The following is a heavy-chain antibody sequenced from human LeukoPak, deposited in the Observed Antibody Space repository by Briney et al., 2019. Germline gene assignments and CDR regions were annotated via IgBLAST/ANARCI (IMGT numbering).Heavy chain of an antibody. V-gene: IGHV3-21*01. CDR2: ISGSSDHI. Sequence: GGSLRLSCAASEFTFSTYYMNWVRQAPGKGLEWVSSISGSSDHIHYADSVQGRFTISRDNAKNSLSLQMNSLRTEDTGVYYCARDVKGMDAFDIWGQGTMVTVSS. CDR3: ARDVKGMDAFDI. CDR1: EFTFSTYY. J-gene: IGHJ3*02.